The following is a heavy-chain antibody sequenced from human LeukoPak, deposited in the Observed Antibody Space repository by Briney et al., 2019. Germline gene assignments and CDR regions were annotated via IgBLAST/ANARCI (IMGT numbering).Heavy chain of an antibody. D-gene: IGHD3-10*01. CDR3: AKPTSGSVDY. Sequence: PGGTLRLSCAASGFTFSSYGMSWVRQAPGKGLEWVSGISGSGGSTYYADSVEGRFTISRDNSKNTLYLQMNSLRAEDTAVYYCAKPTSGSVDYWGQGTLVTVSS. CDR1: GFTFSSYG. V-gene: IGHV3-23*01. J-gene: IGHJ4*02. CDR2: ISGSGGST.